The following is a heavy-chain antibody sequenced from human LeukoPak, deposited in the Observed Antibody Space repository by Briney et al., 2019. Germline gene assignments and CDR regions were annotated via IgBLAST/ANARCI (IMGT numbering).Heavy chain of an antibody. CDR2: IIPILGIA. CDR1: GYTFTGYY. J-gene: IGHJ4*02. D-gene: IGHD5-24*01. V-gene: IGHV1-69*02. CDR3: ARGDGYTRFDY. Sequence: SVKVSCKASGYTFTGYYMHWVRQAPGQGLEWMGRIIPILGIANYAQKFQGRVTITADKSTSTAYMELSSLRSEDTAVYYCARGDGYTRFDYWGQGTLVTVSS.